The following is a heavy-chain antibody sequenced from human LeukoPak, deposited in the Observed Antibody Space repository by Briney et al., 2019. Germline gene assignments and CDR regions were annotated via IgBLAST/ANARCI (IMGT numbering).Heavy chain of an antibody. J-gene: IGHJ4*02. Sequence: GGSLRLSCAASGFTVSSNYMSWVRQAPGKGLEWVSVIYSGGSTYCADSVKGRFTISRDNSKNTLYLQMNSLRAEDTAVYYCAREIKGYCSGGSCYGDYWGQGTLVTVSS. V-gene: IGHV3-66*01. CDR3: AREIKGYCSGGSCYGDY. CDR2: IYSGGST. CDR1: GFTVSSNY. D-gene: IGHD2-15*01.